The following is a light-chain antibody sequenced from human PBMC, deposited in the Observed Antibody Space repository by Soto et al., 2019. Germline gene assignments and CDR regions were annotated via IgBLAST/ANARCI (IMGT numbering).Light chain of an antibody. CDR2: EGS. CDR1: SSDVGAYNS. V-gene: IGLV2-23*01. CDR3: CAYVSSNTLL. J-gene: IGLJ3*02. Sequence: QSVLTQPASVSGSPGQSITISCTGTSSDVGAYNSVAWYQHNPGKAPKLMIYEGSKRPSGISNRFSGSKSGNTASLIISGLQGDDEGDYYCCAYVSSNTLLFGGGTKLTVL.